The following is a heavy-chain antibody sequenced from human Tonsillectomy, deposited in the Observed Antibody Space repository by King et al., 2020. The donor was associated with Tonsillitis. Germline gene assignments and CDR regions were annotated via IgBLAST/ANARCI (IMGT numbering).Heavy chain of an antibody. CDR3: ARDPAASGILDY. CDR2: LYSGGST. J-gene: IGHJ4*02. Sequence: DVQLVESGGGLIQPGGSLRLSCAASGFTVSFNYMSWVRQAPGKGLEWVSVLYSGGSTYYADSVKGRFTISRDTSKNTLYRHMNSLRAEDTAVYYCARDPAASGILDYWGQGTLDTVSS. D-gene: IGHD6-13*01. CDR1: GFTVSFNY. V-gene: IGHV3-53*01.